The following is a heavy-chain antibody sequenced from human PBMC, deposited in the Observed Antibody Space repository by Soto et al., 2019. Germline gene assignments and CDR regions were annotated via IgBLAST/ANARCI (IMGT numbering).Heavy chain of an antibody. CDR2: ISGGGGGT. D-gene: IGHD3-9*01. CDR1: GFTFSSVA. V-gene: IGHV3-23*01. Sequence: SLRLACVGSGFTFSSVAMTWVRQAPGKGLEWVSSISGGGGGTYYADSVKGRLTISRDNSKNTLYLQMNSLRAEDTALYYCAKGSHYDILTAYHAFDYWGPGTLVTVSS. CDR3: AKGSHYDILTAYHAFDY. J-gene: IGHJ4*02.